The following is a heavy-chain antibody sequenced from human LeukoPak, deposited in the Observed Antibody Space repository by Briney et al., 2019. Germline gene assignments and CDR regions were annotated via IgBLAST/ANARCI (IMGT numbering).Heavy chain of an antibody. D-gene: IGHD3-22*01. J-gene: IGHJ4*02. CDR2: ISGSGGST. CDR1: GFTFSSYA. V-gene: IGHV3-23*01. Sequence: GGSLRLSCAASGFTFSSYAMSWVRQAPGKGLEWVSAISGSGGSTYYADSVKGRFTISRDNSKNTLYLQMKSLRAEDTAVYYCAKGGSYYYDSSGYFGYWGQGTLVTVSS. CDR3: AKGGSYYYDSSGYFGY.